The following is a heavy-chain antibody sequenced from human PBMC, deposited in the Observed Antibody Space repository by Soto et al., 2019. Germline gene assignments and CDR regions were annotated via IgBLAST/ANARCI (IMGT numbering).Heavy chain of an antibody. D-gene: IGHD6-13*01. CDR3: ARVAIEQQLTPRYYYYGMDV. J-gene: IGHJ6*02. CDR2: IRSSSSTI. Sequence: EVQLVESGGGLVQPGGSLRLSCAASGFTFSSYSMNWVRQAPGKGLEWVSYIRSSSSTIYYAYSVRGRFTISRDNAKNSLELQMNSLRDEDTAAYYCARVAIEQQLTPRYYYYGMDVWGQGTTVTVSS. V-gene: IGHV3-48*02. CDR1: GFTFSSYS.